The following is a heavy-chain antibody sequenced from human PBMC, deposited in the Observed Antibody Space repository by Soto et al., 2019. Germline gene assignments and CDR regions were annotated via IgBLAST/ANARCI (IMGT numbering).Heavy chain of an antibody. Sequence: ASVKVSWKGSGYTFTAYGISWVRQAPGQGLEWMGWISAYNSNTNYAQKLQGRVTMTTDTSTSTAYMELRSLRSDDTAVYYCARVNSDHGAFDIWGQGTMVTVSS. J-gene: IGHJ3*02. CDR1: GYTFTAYG. D-gene: IGHD1-1*01. CDR3: ARVNSDHGAFDI. CDR2: ISAYNSNT. V-gene: IGHV1-18*01.